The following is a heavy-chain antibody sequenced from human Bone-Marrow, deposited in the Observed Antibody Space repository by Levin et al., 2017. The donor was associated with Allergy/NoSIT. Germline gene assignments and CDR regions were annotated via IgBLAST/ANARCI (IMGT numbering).Heavy chain of an antibody. J-gene: IGHJ4*02. CDR3: ARITVWGTVSPERRDS. CDR2: ISSSSGYI. V-gene: IGHV3-21*01. Sequence: LSLTCAASGFTFSSYSMNWVRQAPGKGLEWVSFISSSSGYIYYADSVKGRFTISRDNAKSSLYLQMNSLTAEDSVVYYCARITVWGTVSPERRDSWGQGVLVTVSS. D-gene: IGHD3-16*01. CDR1: GFTFSSYS.